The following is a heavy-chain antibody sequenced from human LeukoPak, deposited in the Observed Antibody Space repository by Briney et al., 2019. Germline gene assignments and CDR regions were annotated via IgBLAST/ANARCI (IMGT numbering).Heavy chain of an antibody. D-gene: IGHD1-26*01. CDR3: ARIVGTTGVAYFDY. Sequence: PSETLSLTCAVSGGSIASNNWWSWVRQPPGKGLEWIGEIYHSGSTNYNPSLQSRVTISVDRSKNQLSLKLSSVTAADTAVYYCARIVGTTGVAYFDYWGQGTLVTVSS. V-gene: IGHV4-4*02. CDR1: GGSIASNNW. CDR2: IYHSGST. J-gene: IGHJ4*02.